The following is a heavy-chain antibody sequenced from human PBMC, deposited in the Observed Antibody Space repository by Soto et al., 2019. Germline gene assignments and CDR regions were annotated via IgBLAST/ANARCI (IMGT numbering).Heavy chain of an antibody. CDR1: GGTFSSYA. V-gene: IGHV1-69*13. Sequence: ASVKVSCKASGGTFSSYAISWVRQAPGQGLEWMGGIIPIFGTANYAQKFQGRVTITADESTSTAYMELSSLRSEDTAVYYCAREPPPSGYYDSSGYHYYFDYWGQGTLVTSPQ. CDR3: AREPPPSGYYDSSGYHYYFDY. J-gene: IGHJ4*02. CDR2: IIPIFGTA. D-gene: IGHD3-22*01.